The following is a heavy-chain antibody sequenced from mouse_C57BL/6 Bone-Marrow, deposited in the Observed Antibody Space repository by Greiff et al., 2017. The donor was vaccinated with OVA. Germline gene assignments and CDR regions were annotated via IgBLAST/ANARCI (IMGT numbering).Heavy chain of an antibody. CDR2: INPSSGYT. Sequence: VQLQQSGAELARPGASVTMSCKASGYTFTSYTMHWVNQRPGQGLEWIGYINPSSGYTKYNQKFKDKATLTADKSSSTAYMQLSSLTSEDSAVYYCARPNYGPLDYWGQGTTLTVSS. J-gene: IGHJ2*01. V-gene: IGHV1-4*01. CDR1: GYTFTSYT. D-gene: IGHD1-1*02. CDR3: ARPNYGPLDY.